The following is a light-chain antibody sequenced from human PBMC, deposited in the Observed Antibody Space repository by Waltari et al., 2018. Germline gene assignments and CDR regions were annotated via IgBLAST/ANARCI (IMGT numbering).Light chain of an antibody. J-gene: IGKJ4*01. CDR1: QTISTL. Sequence: DIQMTQSPSTLSASVGDRVTITCRASQTISTLLAWSQQNPGKAPKLLIYNASTLESGVPSRFSGSGSGTEFTLTISSLQPDDFATYYCQQYDSYPLTFGGGTKVEIK. CDR2: NAS. V-gene: IGKV1-5*03. CDR3: QQYDSYPLT.